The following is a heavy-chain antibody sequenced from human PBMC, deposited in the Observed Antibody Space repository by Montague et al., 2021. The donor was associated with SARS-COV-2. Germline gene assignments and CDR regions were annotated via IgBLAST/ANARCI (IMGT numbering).Heavy chain of an antibody. CDR1: GDSITTYY. CDR3: ARGEATYYYDTSGYVNAFYT. CDR2: IYYNGYT. D-gene: IGHD3-22*01. J-gene: IGHJ3*02. V-gene: IGHV4-59*12. Sequence: SETLSLTCTVSGDSITTYYWSWIRQPPGKGLEWIGYIYYNGYTNYNPSLKSRVTISVDTSKNQFSLRLTSVTAADTAVYFCARGEATYYYDTSGYVNAFYTWGQGTMVTVSS.